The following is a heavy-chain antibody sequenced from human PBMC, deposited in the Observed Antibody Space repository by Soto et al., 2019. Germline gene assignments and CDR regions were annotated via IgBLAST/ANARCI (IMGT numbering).Heavy chain of an antibody. J-gene: IGHJ4*02. D-gene: IGHD5-18*01. Sequence: GGSLRLSCAASGFTFDDYGMSWVRQAPGKGLEWVSGINWNGGSTGYADSVKGRFTISRDNAKNSLYLQMNSLRAEDTALYYCARDPSVTRWYYFDYWGQGTLVTVSS. V-gene: IGHV3-20*04. CDR1: GFTFDDYG. CDR2: INWNGGST. CDR3: ARDPSVTRWYYFDY.